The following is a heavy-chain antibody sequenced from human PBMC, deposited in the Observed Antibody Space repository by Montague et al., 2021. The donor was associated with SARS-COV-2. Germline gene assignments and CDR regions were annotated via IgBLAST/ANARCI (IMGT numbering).Heavy chain of an antibody. V-gene: IGHV4-39*07. D-gene: IGHD3-10*02. Sequence: SETLSLTCTVSGGSTSSSSCYWGWIRQPPGKGLEWIGSIYYSGSTCYKPSLESRVTISVDTSKNQFSLRLNSVTAADTAVYFCARLVTMSRKKPYYMDVWGKGTTVTVSS. CDR2: IYYSGST. CDR3: ARLVTMSRKKPYYMDV. CDR1: GGSTSSSSCY. J-gene: IGHJ6*03.